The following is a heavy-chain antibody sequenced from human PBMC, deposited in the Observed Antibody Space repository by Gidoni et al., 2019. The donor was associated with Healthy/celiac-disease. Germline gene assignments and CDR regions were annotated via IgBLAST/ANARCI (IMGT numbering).Heavy chain of an antibody. J-gene: IGHJ6*02. V-gene: IGHV1-69*01. CDR2: IIPIFGTA. CDR1: GGTFSSYA. CDR3: ARGIAAAGRYTPNYYYYGMDV. D-gene: IGHD6-13*01. Sequence: QVQLVQPGAGVKKPGSSVQVSCKASGGTFSSYAISRVRQAPGQGLEWMGGIIPIFGTANYAQKFKGRVTITADESTSTAYMELSSLRSEDTAVYYCARGIAAAGRYTPNYYYYGMDVWGQGTTVTVSS.